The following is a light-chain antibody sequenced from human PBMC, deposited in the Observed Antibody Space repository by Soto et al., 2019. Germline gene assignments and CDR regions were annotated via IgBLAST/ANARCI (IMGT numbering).Light chain of an antibody. Sequence: EIVLTQSPGTLSLSPGERATLSCRAIQSVSSSYLAWYQQKPGQAPRPLIYGASSRATGIPDRFSGSGSGTDFTLTISRLEPEDFAVYYCQQYGSSPWTFGQGTKV. CDR2: GAS. CDR3: QQYGSSPWT. CDR1: QSVSSSY. V-gene: IGKV3-20*01. J-gene: IGKJ1*01.